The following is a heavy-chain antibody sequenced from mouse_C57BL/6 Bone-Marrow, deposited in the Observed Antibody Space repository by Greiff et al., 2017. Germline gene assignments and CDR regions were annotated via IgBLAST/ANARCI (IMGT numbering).Heavy chain of an antibody. V-gene: IGHV14-1*01. Sequence: VKLQQSGAELVRPGASVTLSCTASGFNIKDYYMHWVKQRPEQGLEWIGRIDPEDGDTEYDPKFQGKATMTADTTSNTAYLQLSSMTSEDTTVYDWTTGDYYSSSKYYYAMDYWGQGTSVTVSS. CDR1: GFNIKDYY. D-gene: IGHD1-1*01. J-gene: IGHJ4*01. CDR3: TTGDYYSSSKYYYAMDY. CDR2: IDPEDGDT.